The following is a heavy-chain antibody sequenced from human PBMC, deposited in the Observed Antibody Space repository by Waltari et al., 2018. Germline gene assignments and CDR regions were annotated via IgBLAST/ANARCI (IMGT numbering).Heavy chain of an antibody. D-gene: IGHD3-3*01. CDR1: GGFIRSHY. J-gene: IGHJ4*02. V-gene: IGHV4-59*11. Sequence: QVDLQQAGPGLVRPSATLSLTCRASGGFIRSHYWIWIRQSPGKGREWIGFIYFGGDKNYNPSFKSRVTISVDTSTSQVSLVLTSVTAADTAVYFCARTTWRFGNNIDSWGQGTLVTVSS. CDR3: ARTTWRFGNNIDS. CDR2: IYFGGDK.